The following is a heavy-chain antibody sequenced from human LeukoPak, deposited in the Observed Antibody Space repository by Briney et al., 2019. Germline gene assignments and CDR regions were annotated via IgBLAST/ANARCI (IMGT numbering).Heavy chain of an antibody. CDR1: GYTFTSYP. CDR2: INAGNGDA. J-gene: IGHJ4*02. CDR3: ARDWADGDYGVDY. Sequence: GASVKVSCKASGYTFTSYPMHWVRQAPGQRLGWMGWINAGNGDAKYSQKFQGIVTITRDTSASTAYMELSSLISEDTAVYYCARDWADGDYGVDYWGQGTLVTVSS. D-gene: IGHD4-17*01. V-gene: IGHV1-3*01.